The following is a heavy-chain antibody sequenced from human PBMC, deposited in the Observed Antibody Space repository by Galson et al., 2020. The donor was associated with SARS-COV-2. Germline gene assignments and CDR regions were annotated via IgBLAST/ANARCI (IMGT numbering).Heavy chain of an antibody. V-gene: IGHV1-24*01. CDR3: ATTTPIAVAGKLNWFDP. CDR2: FDPEDGET. J-gene: IGHJ5*02. D-gene: IGHD6-19*01. Sequence: GESLKISCKVSGYTLTELSMHWVRQAPGKGLEWMGGFDPEDGETIYAQKFQGRVTMTEDTSTDTAYMELSSLRSEDTAVYYCATTTPIAVAGKLNWFDPWGQGTLSPSPQ. CDR1: GYTLTELS.